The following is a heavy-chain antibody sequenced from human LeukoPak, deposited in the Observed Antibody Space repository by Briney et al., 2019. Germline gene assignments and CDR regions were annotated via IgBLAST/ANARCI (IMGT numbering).Heavy chain of an antibody. CDR2: INPNTGDT. V-gene: IGHV1-2*02. J-gene: IGHJ5*02. CDR3: ARGSGNYWFDP. CDR1: GYTFTAYY. Sequence: ATVKVSCKASGYTFTAYYIHWVRQAPGQGLEWMAWINPNTGDTNYAQKFQGRVIMARDTSISTAYMELSRLRSDDTAVYYCARGSGNYWFDPRGQGTLVTVSS. D-gene: IGHD1-26*01.